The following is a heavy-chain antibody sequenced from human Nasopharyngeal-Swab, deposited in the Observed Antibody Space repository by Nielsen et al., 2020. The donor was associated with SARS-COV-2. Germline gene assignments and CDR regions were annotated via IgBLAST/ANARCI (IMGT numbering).Heavy chain of an antibody. V-gene: IGHV1-69*13. J-gene: IGHJ6*02. CDR3: AREGNYGSGRPSYYYYGMDV. Sequence: SVKVSCKASGGTFSSYAISWVRQAPGQGLEWLGGIIPIFGTAKYAQKFQGRVTITADESTSTAYMELSSLGSEDTAVYYCAREGNYGSGRPSYYYYGMDVWGQGTTVTVSS. CDR2: IIPIFGTA. D-gene: IGHD3-10*01. CDR1: GGTFSSYA.